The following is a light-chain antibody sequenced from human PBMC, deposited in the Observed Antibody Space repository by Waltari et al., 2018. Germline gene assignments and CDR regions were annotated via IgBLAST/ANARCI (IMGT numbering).Light chain of an antibody. Sequence: AIQLTQSPSSLSASVGDRVTITCRASQGINSALAWYQQKPGKAPKLLIYDASSLESGVPSRFSGSGYGTDFTLTISSLQPEDFATYYCQQFKGFLITFGQGTRLEIK. CDR3: QQFKGFLIT. J-gene: IGKJ5*01. CDR1: QGINSA. CDR2: DAS. V-gene: IGKV1-13*02.